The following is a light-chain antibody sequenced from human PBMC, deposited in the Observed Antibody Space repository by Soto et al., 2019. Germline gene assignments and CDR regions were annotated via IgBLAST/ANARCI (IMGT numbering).Light chain of an antibody. V-gene: IGKV1-9*01. J-gene: IGKJ2*01. Sequence: DIQLTQSPSFLSASVGDRVTITCRASQGISNYLAWYQQKPGEVPQVLIYAASTLQSGVPSRFSGSGSGTEFTLTISSLHPEDFATYYCQELKSYLYTFGQGTKLEIK. CDR1: QGISNY. CDR2: AAS. CDR3: QELKSYLYT.